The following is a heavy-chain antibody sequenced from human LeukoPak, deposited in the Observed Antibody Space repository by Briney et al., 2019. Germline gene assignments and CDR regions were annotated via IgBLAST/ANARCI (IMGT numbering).Heavy chain of an antibody. CDR2: IYYSGST. V-gene: IGHV4-59*03. D-gene: IGHD6-25*01. CDR1: GSSMSSYY. Sequence: SETLSLTCTVSGSSMSSYYWIWSRQPPGKGLEWVGFIYYSGSTKYNPSLKSRVTISLDTSKNQFSLKVSSVTAADTAVYYCASSAAAPLDSWGQGTLVTV. CDR3: ASSAAAPLDS. J-gene: IGHJ4*02.